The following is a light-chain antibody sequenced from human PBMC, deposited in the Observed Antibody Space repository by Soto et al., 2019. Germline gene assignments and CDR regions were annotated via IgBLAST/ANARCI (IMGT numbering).Light chain of an antibody. CDR2: DAS. CDR3: QQRSNWPPT. Sequence: EIVMSQSPATLSVSPGERATLSCRASQSVSILLAWYQQKPGQAPRLLIYDASNRATGIPARFSGSGSGTDFTLTISSLEPEDFAVYYCQQRSNWPPTFGQGTKVDI. CDR1: QSVSIL. V-gene: IGKV3-11*01. J-gene: IGKJ1*01.